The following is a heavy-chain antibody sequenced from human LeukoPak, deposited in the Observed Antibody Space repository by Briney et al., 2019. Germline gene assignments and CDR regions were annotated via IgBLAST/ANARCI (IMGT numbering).Heavy chain of an antibody. Sequence: TLSLTCTVSGGSISSGDYYWSWIRQPPGKGLEWIGYIYCSGSTYYNPSLKSRVTISVDTSKNQFSLKLSSVTAADTAVYYCARGRDYYGSAYWGQGTLVTVSS. J-gene: IGHJ4*02. CDR2: IYCSGST. V-gene: IGHV4-30-4*01. CDR1: GGSISSGDYY. CDR3: ARGRDYYGSAY. D-gene: IGHD3-10*01.